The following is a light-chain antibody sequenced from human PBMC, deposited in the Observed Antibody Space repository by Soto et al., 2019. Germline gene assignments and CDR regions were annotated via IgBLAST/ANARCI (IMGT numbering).Light chain of an antibody. J-gene: IGKJ1*01. CDR3: QQSYGSPRT. Sequence: DIQMTQSPSSLSASVGDTVTITCRASQRIYTYLNWYQQKLGKAPNLLIYAASTLQSGVPSRFSGGGSGTDFTHTITSLQPEDFATYYCQQSYGSPRTFGQGTKVEIK. CDR2: AAS. V-gene: IGKV1-39*01. CDR1: QRIYTY.